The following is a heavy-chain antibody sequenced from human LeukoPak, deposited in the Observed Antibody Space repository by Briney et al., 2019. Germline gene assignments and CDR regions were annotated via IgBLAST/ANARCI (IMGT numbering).Heavy chain of an antibody. Sequence: SETLSLTCAVYGGSFSGYYWSWIRQPPGKGLEWIGEINHSGSTNYNPSLKSRVTISVDTSKNQFSLKLSSVTAADTAVYYCARPTVRGFDYWGQGNPGHRLL. CDR3: ARPTVRGFDY. J-gene: IGHJ4*02. CDR1: GGSFSGYY. V-gene: IGHV4-34*01. D-gene: IGHD3-10*01. CDR2: INHSGST.